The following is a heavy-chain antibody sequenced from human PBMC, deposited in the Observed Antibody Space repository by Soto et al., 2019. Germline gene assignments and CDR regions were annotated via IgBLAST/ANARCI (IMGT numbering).Heavy chain of an antibody. CDR2: IDGVGTGT. J-gene: IGHJ6*01. CDR3: TTVFGY. Sequence: LRLSGAASGFTFTNYWMHCFRQVPGKGLVWASRIDGVGTGTSYSDSVRRSFTISRDNAENTLYLQMNSLRAEDTAVYYCTTVFGYWGQGNTGAVSS. CDR1: GFTFTNYW. D-gene: IGHD3-3*01. V-gene: IGHV3-74*01.